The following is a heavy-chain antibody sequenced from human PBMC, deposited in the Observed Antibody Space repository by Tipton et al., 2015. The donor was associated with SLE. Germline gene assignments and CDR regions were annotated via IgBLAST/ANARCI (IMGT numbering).Heavy chain of an antibody. CDR2: INHRGST. Sequence: TLSLTCAVYIGSFSGYRWSWIRQPPGKGLEWIGEINHRGSTNYNSSLKSRATISVDTSTNQFSVKLTSVTAADTAVYHCARVSRGYSGYEWAGFFDYWGQGALVTVSS. D-gene: IGHD5-12*01. CDR1: IGSFSGYR. J-gene: IGHJ4*02. V-gene: IGHV4-34*01. CDR3: ARVSRGYSGYEWAGFFDY.